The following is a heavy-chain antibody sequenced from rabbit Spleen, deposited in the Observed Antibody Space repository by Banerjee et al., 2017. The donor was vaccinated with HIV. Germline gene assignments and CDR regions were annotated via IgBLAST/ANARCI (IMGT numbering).Heavy chain of an antibody. Sequence: QSLEESGGGLVQPEGSLTLTCTASGFSFSSSHYMCWVRQTPGKGLEWIGHIYSGSNSGTGYASWAKGRFTISKSSPTTVTLQMTSLAAADTATYFCARDSYDDYGYVKLWGQGTLVTVS. CDR2: IYSGSNSGT. V-gene: IGHV1S40*01. CDR1: GFSFSSSHY. CDR3: ARDSYDDYGYVKL. J-gene: IGHJ3*01. D-gene: IGHD2-1*01.